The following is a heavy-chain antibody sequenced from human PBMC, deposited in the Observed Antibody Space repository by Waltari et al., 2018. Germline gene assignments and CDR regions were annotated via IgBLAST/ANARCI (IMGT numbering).Heavy chain of an antibody. CDR3: ARSVGGTHYVAVCDYAMDV. Sequence: EVQLMESGGDLVQPGGSLRLSCAASGFPFSSHAMSWVRQSSGKGLEWVSALSGDGVRTDEAESVKGRFTISRDNSKNMLYLQMNSLRDEDTAAYYCARSVGGTHYVAVCDYAMDVWCQGTTVTVSS. CDR2: LSGDGVRT. D-gene: IGHD1-26*01. V-gene: IGHV3-23*01. J-gene: IGHJ6*02. CDR1: GFPFSSHA.